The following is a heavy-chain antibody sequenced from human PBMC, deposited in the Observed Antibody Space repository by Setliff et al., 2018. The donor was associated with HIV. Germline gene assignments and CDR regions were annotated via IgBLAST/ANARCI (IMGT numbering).Heavy chain of an antibody. V-gene: IGHV1-69*13. CDR2: IIPIFGTA. CDR3: ARGPAWVGGSYHFGH. J-gene: IGHJ4*02. D-gene: IGHD1-26*01. CDR1: GGTLSNYA. Sequence: GASVKVSCKASGGTLSNYAISWVRQAPGQGLEWMGGIIPIFGTAKYAQKFQGRLTITADESTSTAYMELSSLRSEDTAVYYCARGPAWVGGSYHFGHWGLGTLVTVSS.